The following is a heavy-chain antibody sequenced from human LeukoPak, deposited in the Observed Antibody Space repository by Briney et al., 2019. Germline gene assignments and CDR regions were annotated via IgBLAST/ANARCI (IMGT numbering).Heavy chain of an antibody. CDR1: GFTFDDYA. D-gene: IGHD4-17*01. CDR2: IRSKAFGGTP. Sequence: GGSLRLSCSASGFTFDDYAVSWFRQAPGKGLEWVGFIRSKAFGGTPEYAASVRGRFTISRDDSKSIAYLQMNSLKTEDTAVYYCTRNTVTVYFDYWSQGTLVTISS. J-gene: IGHJ4*02. V-gene: IGHV3-49*03. CDR3: TRNTVTVYFDY.